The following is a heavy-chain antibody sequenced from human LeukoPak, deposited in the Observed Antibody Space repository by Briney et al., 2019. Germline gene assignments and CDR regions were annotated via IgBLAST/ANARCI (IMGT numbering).Heavy chain of an antibody. J-gene: IGHJ4*02. CDR2: IGTAGDT. V-gene: IGHV3-13*01. CDR1: GFTFSSYD. CDR3: ARAYCSGGSCYFDY. D-gene: IGHD2-15*01. Sequence: GGSLRLSCAASGFTFSSYDMHWVRQATGKGLEWVSAIGTAGDTYYPGSVKGRFTISRENAKNSLCLQMNSLRAEDTAVYYCARAYCSGGSCYFDYWGQGTLVTVSS.